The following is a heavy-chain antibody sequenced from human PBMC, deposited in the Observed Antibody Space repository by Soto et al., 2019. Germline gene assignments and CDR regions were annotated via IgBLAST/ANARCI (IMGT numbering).Heavy chain of an antibody. Sequence: PSETLSLTCAVTGDSVNSYYWSWMRQPPGKGLECMGYVYYSGSTNYNPSLKSRVTISVDTSKNQISLRLESVTAADTAVHYCARAETSGIHYFDYWGQGSLVTVSS. CDR2: VYYSGST. V-gene: IGHV4-59*02. CDR3: ARAETSGIHYFDY. D-gene: IGHD6-13*01. J-gene: IGHJ4*02. CDR1: GDSVNSYY.